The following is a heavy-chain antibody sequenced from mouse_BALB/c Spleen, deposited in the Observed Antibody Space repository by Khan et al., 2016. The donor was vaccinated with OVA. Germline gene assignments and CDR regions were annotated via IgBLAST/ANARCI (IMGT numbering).Heavy chain of an antibody. D-gene: IGHD2-2*01. J-gene: IGHJ3*01. CDR3: SRSGYGSFAY. CDR2: INPSSGGT. V-gene: IGHV1S81*02. Sequence: QVRLQQSGAELVKPGASVRLSCKASGYTFTSYYLYWVKQRPGQGLEWIGDINPSSGGTNFNEKFKSKATLTVDNSSRTECIQHNSLTSEDSAVYYCSRSGYGSFAYWGQGTLVTVSA. CDR1: GYTFTSYY.